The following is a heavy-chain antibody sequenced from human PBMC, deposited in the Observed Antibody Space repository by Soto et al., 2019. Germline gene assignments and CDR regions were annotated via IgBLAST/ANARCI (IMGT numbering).Heavy chain of an antibody. CDR1: GYTFTGYD. J-gene: IGHJ4*02. CDR3: AGEKVGTTGIDF. D-gene: IGHD1-26*01. CDR2: MNPNSGNT. V-gene: IGHV1-8*01. Sequence: QAQLVQSGAEVKKPGASVKVSCKASGYTFTGYDINWVRQATGQGLEWMGWMNPNSGNTGYAQNFQGRVTMTRDNSITTAYMGLTSLRDDASAVYYCAGEKVGTTGIDFWGQGTLVTVSS.